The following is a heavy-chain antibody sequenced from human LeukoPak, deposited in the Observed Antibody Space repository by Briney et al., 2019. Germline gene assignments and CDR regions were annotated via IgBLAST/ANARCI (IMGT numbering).Heavy chain of an antibody. Sequence: ESLKISCKGSAYSFTSYWIAWVRQLPGKGLEWMGIIFPDDSDTRYSPSFQGLITISADKSINTAYLQWSSLKASDTAMYYCARHSDITVADSWGQGTLVTVSS. D-gene: IGHD6-19*01. V-gene: IGHV5-51*01. CDR2: IFPDDSDT. J-gene: IGHJ5*01. CDR3: ARHSDITVADS. CDR1: AYSFTSYW.